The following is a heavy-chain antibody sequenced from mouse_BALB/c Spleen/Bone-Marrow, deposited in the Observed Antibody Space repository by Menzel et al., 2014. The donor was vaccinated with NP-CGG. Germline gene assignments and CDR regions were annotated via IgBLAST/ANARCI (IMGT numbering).Heavy chain of an antibody. CDR1: GYTFTSYV. J-gene: IGHJ2*01. Sequence: VQLQQSGPELVQPGASVKMSCKASGYTFTSYVMHWVKQKPGQGLEWIGYFNPYNDGTKYNEKFKAKATLTADKSSSTAYMQLSSLTSEDSAVYFCARSRYGSYYGYWGQGTPLTVSS. CDR3: ARSRYGSYYGY. D-gene: IGHD1-1*01. V-gene: IGHV1-14*01. CDR2: FNPYNDGT.